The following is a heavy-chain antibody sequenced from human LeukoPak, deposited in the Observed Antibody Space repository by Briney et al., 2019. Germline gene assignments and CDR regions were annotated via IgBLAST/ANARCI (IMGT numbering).Heavy chain of an antibody. CDR2: ISATADST. Sequence: PGGSLRLSCAASGFTFSSYSMSWVRQAPGKGLEWVSAISATADSTYYADSVKGRFTISRDNSENTLYLQMNSLRAEDTAIYYCAKDSGTYQRSSYFDYWGQGTLVTVSS. CDR1: GFTFSSYS. V-gene: IGHV3-23*01. CDR3: AKDSGTYQRSSYFDY. D-gene: IGHD1-26*01. J-gene: IGHJ4*02.